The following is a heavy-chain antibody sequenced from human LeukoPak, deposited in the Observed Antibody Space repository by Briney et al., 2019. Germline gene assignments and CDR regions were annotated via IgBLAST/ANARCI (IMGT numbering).Heavy chain of an antibody. CDR2: VSTYNGNT. Sequence: VKVSCKASGYTFTNYDISWVRQAPGQGPEWMGWVSTYNGNTNYAQKFQVRVTMTTDTSTSTAYMEPRSLRSDDTAVYYCARTRVLTNQNWIYRYYFDYWGQGTLVTVSS. CDR1: GYTFTNYD. J-gene: IGHJ4*02. D-gene: IGHD1-7*01. V-gene: IGHV1-18*01. CDR3: ARTRVLTNQNWIYRYYFDY.